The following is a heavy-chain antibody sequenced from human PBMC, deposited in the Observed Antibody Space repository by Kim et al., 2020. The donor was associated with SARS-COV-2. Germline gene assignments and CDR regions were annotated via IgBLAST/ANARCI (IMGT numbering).Heavy chain of an antibody. Sequence: DSVKGRFTIYRDNAKNSLYLQMNSLRAEETAVYYCASSYGLRIAAAGWDYWGQGTLVTVSS. CDR3: ASSYGLRIAAAGWDY. J-gene: IGHJ4*02. D-gene: IGHD6-13*01. V-gene: IGHV3-11*04.